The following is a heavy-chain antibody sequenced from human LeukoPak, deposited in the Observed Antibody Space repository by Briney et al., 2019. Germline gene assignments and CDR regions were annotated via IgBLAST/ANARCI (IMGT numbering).Heavy chain of an antibody. J-gene: IGHJ4*02. D-gene: IGHD3-9*01. V-gene: IGHV1-2*02. CDR3: ARSPHILTGENFDY. CDR1: GGTFSSYP. Sequence: ASVKVSCKASGGTFSSYPISWVRQAPGQGLEWMGWINPNSGGTNYAQKFQGRVTMTRDTSISTAYMKLSRLRSDDTAVFYCARSPHILTGENFDYWGQGTLVTVSS. CDR2: INPNSGGT.